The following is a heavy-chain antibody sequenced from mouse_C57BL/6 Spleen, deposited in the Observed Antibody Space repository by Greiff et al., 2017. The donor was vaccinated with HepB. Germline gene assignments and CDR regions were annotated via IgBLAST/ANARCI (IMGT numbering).Heavy chain of an antibody. CDR2: INPYNGGT. V-gene: IGHV1-19*01. CDR1: GYTFTDYY. CDR3: ASDSSVYFDY. D-gene: IGHD3-2*02. Sequence: EVQLQQSGPVLVKPGASVKMSCKASGYTFTDYYMNWVKQSHGKSLEWIGVINPYNGGTSYNQKFKGKATLTVDKSSSTAYMELNSLTSEDSAVYYCASDSSVYFDYWGQGTTLTVSS. J-gene: IGHJ2*01.